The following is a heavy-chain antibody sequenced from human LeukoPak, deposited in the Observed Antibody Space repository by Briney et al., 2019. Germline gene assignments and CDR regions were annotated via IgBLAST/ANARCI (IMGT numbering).Heavy chain of an antibody. CDR3: ARHAHRGSYPPPPLY. Sequence: GESLKISCKGSAYSFTSYWIGWVRQMPGKGLEWMGIIYPGDSDTRYSPSFQGQVTISADKSISTAYLQWSSLKASDTAMYYCARHAHRGSYPPPPLYWGQGTLVTVSS. D-gene: IGHD1-26*01. V-gene: IGHV5-51*01. J-gene: IGHJ4*02. CDR1: AYSFTSYW. CDR2: IYPGDSDT.